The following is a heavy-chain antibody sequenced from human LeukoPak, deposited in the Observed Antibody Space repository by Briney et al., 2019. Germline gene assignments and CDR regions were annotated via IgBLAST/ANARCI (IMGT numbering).Heavy chain of an antibody. V-gene: IGHV4-61*01. CDR1: GGSVSSSSYY. Sequence: SETLSLTCTVSGGSVSSSSYYWTWIRQPPGKGLEWIGYISYRGSTNYSPSLKSRVTVSPDTSKGQFSLKLSSVTAADTAVYYCASLYCTRTSCFFNYWGQGTLVTVSS. CDR3: ASLYCTRTSCFFNY. D-gene: IGHD2-2*01. CDR2: ISYRGST. J-gene: IGHJ4*02.